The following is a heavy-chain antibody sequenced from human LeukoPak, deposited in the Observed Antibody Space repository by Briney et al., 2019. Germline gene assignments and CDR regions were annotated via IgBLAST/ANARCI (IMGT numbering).Heavy chain of an antibody. CDR3: ARADSGGDSSGYNWFDP. CDR2: IIPIFGTA. CDR1: GGTFSSYA. J-gene: IGHJ5*02. D-gene: IGHD3-22*01. V-gene: IGHV1-69*05. Sequence: GASVKVSCKASGGTFSSYAISWVRQAPGQGLEWMGGIIPIFGTANYAQKFQGRVTMTRDTSTSTVYMELSSLRSEDTAVYYCARADSGGDSSGYNWFDPWGQGTLVTVSS.